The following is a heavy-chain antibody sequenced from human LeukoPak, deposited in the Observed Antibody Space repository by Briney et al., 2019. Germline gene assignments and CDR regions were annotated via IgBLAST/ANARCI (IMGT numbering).Heavy chain of an antibody. J-gene: IGHJ3*02. CDR2: ISTDGSST. D-gene: IGHD6-6*01. V-gene: IGHV3-74*01. CDR3: VREYSSSSGRAFDI. CDR1: GFTFSSYW. Sequence: PGGSLRLSCAAFGFTFSSYWMHWVRQAPGKGLVWVSRISTDGSSTNSADSVKGRLTISRDNAKNTLYLQMNSLRAEDTAVYYCVREYSSSSGRAFDIWGQGTMVTVSP.